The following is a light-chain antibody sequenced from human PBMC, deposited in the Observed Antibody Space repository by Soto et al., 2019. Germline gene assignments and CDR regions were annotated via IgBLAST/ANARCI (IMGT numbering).Light chain of an antibody. CDR3: QQGYSTPYT. V-gene: IGKV1-39*01. J-gene: IGKJ2*01. Sequence: DIQMTQPPSSLSASVGDRVTITCRASQSIRSDLNWYQQKPGKAAKLLVYATFNLQSGVPSRFSGSGSGTDFTLTISSLQPEDFATYYCQQGYSTPYTFGQGTKLEIK. CDR2: ATF. CDR1: QSIRSD.